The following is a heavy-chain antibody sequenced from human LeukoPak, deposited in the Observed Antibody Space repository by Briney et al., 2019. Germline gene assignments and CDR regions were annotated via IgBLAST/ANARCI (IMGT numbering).Heavy chain of an antibody. CDR3: ARGPHLWFGELLPFDY. CDR1: GFTFSSYA. Sequence: TGGSLRLSCAASGFTFSSYAMLWVRQAPGKGLEYVSAISSNGGSTYYANSVKGRFTISRDNSKNTLYLQMGSLRAEDMAVYYCARGPHLWFGELLPFDYWGQGTLVTVSS. D-gene: IGHD3-10*01. CDR2: ISSNGGST. V-gene: IGHV3-64*01. J-gene: IGHJ4*02.